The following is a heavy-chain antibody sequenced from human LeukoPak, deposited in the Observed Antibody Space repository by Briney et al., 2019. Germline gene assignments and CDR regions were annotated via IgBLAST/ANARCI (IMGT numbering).Heavy chain of an antibody. D-gene: IGHD5-24*01. J-gene: IGHJ4*02. CDR1: GGSISSGGYY. V-gene: IGHV4-31*03. CDR2: IYYSGST. CDR3: ARGKLEMATAFDY. Sequence: SETLSLTCTVSGGSISSGGYYWSWIRQHPGEGLEWIEYIYYSGSTYYNPSLKSRVTISVDTSKNQFSLKLSSVTAADTAVYYCARGKLEMATAFDYWGQGTLVTVSS.